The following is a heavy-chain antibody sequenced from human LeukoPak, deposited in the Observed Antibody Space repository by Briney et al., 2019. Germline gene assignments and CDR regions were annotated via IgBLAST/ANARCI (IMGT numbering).Heavy chain of an antibody. D-gene: IGHD3-9*01. Sequence: GGSLRLSCVATGFTLSSHWMHWVRQAPGKGLVWVSRINTDGGTTIYEDSVKGRFTISRDNAKNTLFLQLNSLRAEDTGVYYCARVAYSPGRYYYYYMDVWGNGTTVTVSS. CDR2: INTDGGTT. V-gene: IGHV3-74*01. CDR1: GFTLSSHW. J-gene: IGHJ6*03. CDR3: ARVAYSPGRYYYYYMDV.